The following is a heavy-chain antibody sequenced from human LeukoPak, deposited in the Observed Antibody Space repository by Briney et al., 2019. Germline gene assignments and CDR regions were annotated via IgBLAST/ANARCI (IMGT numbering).Heavy chain of an antibody. Sequence: ASVKVSCKASGYTFTGYYMHWVRQAPGQGLEWMGWINPNSGGTNYAQNFQGRVTMARDTSISTAYMDLTRLTSDDTAVYYCARGCQSGAAIIHRDLAAPPSTPQNWFDPWGQGTLVTVSS. CDR2: INPNSGGT. V-gene: IGHV1-2*02. D-gene: IGHD6-25*01. J-gene: IGHJ5*02. CDR3: ARGCQSGAAIIHRDLAAPPSTPQNWFDP. CDR1: GYTFTGYY.